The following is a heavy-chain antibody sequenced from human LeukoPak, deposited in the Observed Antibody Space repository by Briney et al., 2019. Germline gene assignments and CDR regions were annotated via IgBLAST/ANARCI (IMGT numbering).Heavy chain of an antibody. Sequence: ASVKVSCKASGYTFTTYAMHWVRQAPGQRPEWMGWINADNGNTRYSQKFQGRVTFTSDTSASTAYMELRSLRSDDTAVYYCARSPLDGSDTNWGQGTLVTVSS. V-gene: IGHV1-3*01. CDR1: GYTFTTYA. D-gene: IGHD5-24*01. CDR2: INADNGNT. CDR3: ARSPLDGSDTN. J-gene: IGHJ4*02.